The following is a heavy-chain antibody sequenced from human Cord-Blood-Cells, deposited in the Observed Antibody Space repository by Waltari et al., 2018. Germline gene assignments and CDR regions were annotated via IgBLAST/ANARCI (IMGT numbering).Heavy chain of an antibody. Sequence: EVQLVQSGAEVKKPGESLKISCKGSGYSFTSYWIGWVRQMPGKGLEWMGIIYPGYSATRTSPSFQGQVTISAVESISTAYLQWSSLKASDTAMYYCALGFWSGHYYYYGMDVWGQGTTVTVSS. CDR3: ALGFWSGHYYYYGMDV. V-gene: IGHV5-51*01. CDR1: GYSFTSYW. D-gene: IGHD3-3*01. J-gene: IGHJ6*02. CDR2: IYPGYSAT.